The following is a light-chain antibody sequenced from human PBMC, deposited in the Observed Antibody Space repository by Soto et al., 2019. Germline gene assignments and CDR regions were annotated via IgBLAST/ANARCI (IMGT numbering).Light chain of an antibody. J-gene: IGLJ2*01. CDR2: TNS. CDR1: DSNIGSNS. CDR3: TSWDDSLHGVI. V-gene: IGLV1-44*01. Sequence: QSVLTQPPSASGTPGQRVTISCSGSDSNIGSNSVNWYQQLPGAAPKPLIYTNSHRPSGVPARFSGSKSGTSASLDISGLQPEDAADDYCTSWDDSLHGVIFGGGTK.